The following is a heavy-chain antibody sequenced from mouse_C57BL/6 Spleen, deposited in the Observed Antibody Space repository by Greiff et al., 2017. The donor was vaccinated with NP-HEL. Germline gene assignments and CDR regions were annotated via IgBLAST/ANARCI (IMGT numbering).Heavy chain of an antibody. Sequence: QVQLKQSGAELMKPGASVKLSCKATGYTFTGYWIEWVKQRPGHGLEWIGEILPGSGSTNYNEKFKGKATFTADTSSNTAYMQLSSLTTEDSAIYYCARKGSSGYVETWFAYWGQGTLVTVSA. D-gene: IGHD3-2*02. CDR1: GYTFTGYW. J-gene: IGHJ3*01. V-gene: IGHV1-9*01. CDR2: ILPGSGST. CDR3: ARKGSSGYVETWFAY.